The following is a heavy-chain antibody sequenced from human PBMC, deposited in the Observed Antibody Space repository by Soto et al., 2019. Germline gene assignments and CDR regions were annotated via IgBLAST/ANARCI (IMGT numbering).Heavy chain of an antibody. CDR1: GFTFSSYW. J-gene: IGHJ3*01. Sequence: GGSLRLSCAASGFTFSSYWMHWIRQVPGKGLVWVSRIRADGTETTYADPVKGRFAVSRDNAKNTLYLQMNGLTAEDTAVYYCTRKWVTRVSTYGFDVWGPGTMVTVSS. CDR2: IRADGTET. V-gene: IGHV3-74*01. CDR3: TRKWVTRVSTYGFDV. D-gene: IGHD1-26*01.